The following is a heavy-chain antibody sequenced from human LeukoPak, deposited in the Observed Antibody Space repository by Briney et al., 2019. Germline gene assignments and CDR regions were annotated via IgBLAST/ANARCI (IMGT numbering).Heavy chain of an antibody. Sequence: SVKVSCKAPGGTFSSYTISWVRQAPGQGLEWMGRIIPILGIANYAQKFQGRVTITADKSTSTAYMELSSLRSEDTAVYYCARDQSVVGTPPSYYYYYMDVWGKGTTVTVSS. J-gene: IGHJ6*03. CDR1: GGTFSSYT. V-gene: IGHV1-69*04. CDR3: ARDQSVVGTPPSYYYYYMDV. D-gene: IGHD1-7*01. CDR2: IIPILGIA.